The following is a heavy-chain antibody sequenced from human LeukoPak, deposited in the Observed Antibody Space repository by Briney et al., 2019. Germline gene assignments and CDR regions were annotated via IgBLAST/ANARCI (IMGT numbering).Heavy chain of an antibody. V-gene: IGHV4-61*01. J-gene: IGHJ5*02. Sequence: PSETLSLTCTVSGGSVSSGSYYWSWIRQPPGKGLEWIGYIYYSGSTNYNPSLKSRVTISVDTSKNQFSLKLSSVTAADTAVYYCARRETYYDFWGGHQRSWFDPWGQGTLVTVSS. CDR2: IYYSGST. D-gene: IGHD3-3*01. CDR3: ARRETYYDFWGGHQRSWFDP. CDR1: GGSVSSGSYY.